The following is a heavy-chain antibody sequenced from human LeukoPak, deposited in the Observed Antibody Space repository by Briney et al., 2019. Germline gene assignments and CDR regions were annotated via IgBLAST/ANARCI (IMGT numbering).Heavy chain of an antibody. CDR1: GGSISSGDYY. D-gene: IGHD1-26*01. CDR3: ARDSRLWFGGSYAFDY. J-gene: IGHJ4*02. V-gene: IGHV4-30-4*08. CDR2: IYYSGST. Sequence: PSETLSLTCTVSGGSISSGDYYWSRIRQPPGKGLVWIGYIYYSGSTYYNPSLKSRVTISVDTSKNQFSLKLSSVTAADTAVYYCARDSRLWFGGSYAFDYWGQGTLVTVSS.